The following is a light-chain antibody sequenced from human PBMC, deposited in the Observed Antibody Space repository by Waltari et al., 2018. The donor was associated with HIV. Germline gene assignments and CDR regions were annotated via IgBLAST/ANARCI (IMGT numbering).Light chain of an antibody. CDR2: YDD. CDR1: SSTIGNHP. Sequence: QSVLTHPPSVSEAPRHRVPVSCSARSSTIGNHPFILYQPVPGKPPKLLIYYDDLLSSGVSDRFSASKSGTSASLAIRGLQSEDEADYYCAAWDDSLNGYVFGSGTKVTVL. CDR3: AAWDDSLNGYV. J-gene: IGLJ1*01. V-gene: IGLV1-36*01.